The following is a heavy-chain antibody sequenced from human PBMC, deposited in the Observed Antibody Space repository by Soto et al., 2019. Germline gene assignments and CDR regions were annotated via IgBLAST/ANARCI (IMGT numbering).Heavy chain of an antibody. Sequence: SETLSLTCAVYGGSFSGYYWSWIRQPPGKGLEWIGEINHSGSTNYNPSLKSRVTISVDTSKNQFSLKLSSVTAADTAVYYCARVGQIGSGWVGLVDVWGQGTTVTVSS. CDR2: INHSGST. V-gene: IGHV4-34*01. CDR1: GGSFSGYY. D-gene: IGHD6-19*01. J-gene: IGHJ6*02. CDR3: ARVGQIGSGWVGLVDV.